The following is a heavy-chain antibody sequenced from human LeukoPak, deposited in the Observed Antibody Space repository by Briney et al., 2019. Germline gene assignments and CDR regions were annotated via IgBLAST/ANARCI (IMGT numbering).Heavy chain of an antibody. V-gene: IGHV4-59*04. CDR3: AGSTYDNWFDP. D-gene: IGHD2-8*01. CDR2: IYHSGST. CDR1: GFTFSNYA. Sequence: PGGSLRLSCAASGFTFSNYAMNWVRQPPGKGLEWIGSIYHSGSTYYNPSLKSRVTLSVETSKNQFSLKLSSVTAADTAVYYCAGSTYDNWFDPWGQGTLVTVSS. J-gene: IGHJ5*02.